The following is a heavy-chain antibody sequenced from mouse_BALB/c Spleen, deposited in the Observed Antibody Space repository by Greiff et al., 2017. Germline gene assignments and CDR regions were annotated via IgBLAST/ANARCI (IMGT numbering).Heavy chain of an antibody. V-gene: IGHV1S33*01. CDR2: IYPGDGST. CDR1: GYTFTSYD. J-gene: IGHJ1*01. Sequence: LVESGPELVKPGALVKISCKASGYTFTSYDINWVKQRPGQGLEWIGWIYPGDGSTKYNEKFKGKATLTADKSSSTAYMQLSSLTSENSAVYFGARSVGNYGYWYFDVWGAGTTVTVSS. CDR3: ARSVGNYGYWYFDV. D-gene: IGHD2-1*01.